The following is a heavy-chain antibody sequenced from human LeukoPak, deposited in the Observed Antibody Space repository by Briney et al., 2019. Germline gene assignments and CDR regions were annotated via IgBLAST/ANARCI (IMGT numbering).Heavy chain of an antibody. CDR3: ARGTNRYYCSSTSCHLFDP. D-gene: IGHD2-2*01. J-gene: IGHJ5*02. Sequence: ASVKVSCKASGYTFTSYGISWVRQAPGQGLEWMGWISAYNGNTNYAQKLQGRVTMTTDTSTSTAYMELSSLRSEDTAVYYCARGTNRYYCSSTSCHLFDPWGQGTLVTVSS. V-gene: IGHV1-18*01. CDR1: GYTFTSYG. CDR2: ISAYNGNT.